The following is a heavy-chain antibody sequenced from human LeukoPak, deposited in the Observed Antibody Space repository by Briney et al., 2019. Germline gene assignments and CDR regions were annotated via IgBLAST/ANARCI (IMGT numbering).Heavy chain of an antibody. CDR1: GYTFTSYY. CDR3: ARAARYCSGGCCYFDY. J-gene: IGHJ4*02. V-gene: IGHV1-46*01. CDR2: INPSGGST. D-gene: IGHD2-15*01. Sequence: ASVKVSCKASGYTFTSYYMHWVRQAPGQGLEWMGIINPSGGSTSYAQKFQGRVTMTGDTSTSTVYMELSSLRSEDTAVYYCARAARYCSGGCCYFDYWGQGTLVTVSS.